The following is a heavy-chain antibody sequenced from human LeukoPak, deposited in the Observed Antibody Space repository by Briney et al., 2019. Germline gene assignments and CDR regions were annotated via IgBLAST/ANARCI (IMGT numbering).Heavy chain of an antibody. D-gene: IGHD5-24*01. V-gene: IGHV4-34*01. CDR1: GGSFSGYY. CDR2: INHSGST. Sequence: SETLSLTCSVYGGSFSGYYWSWIRQPPGKGLEWIGEINHSGSTNYNPSLKSRSTISINTAKNQLSLKLSSVTAADKAVYYCARPTSGDKGGYNWRFDYWGQGTLVTVSS. CDR3: ARPTSGDKGGYNWRFDY. J-gene: IGHJ4*02.